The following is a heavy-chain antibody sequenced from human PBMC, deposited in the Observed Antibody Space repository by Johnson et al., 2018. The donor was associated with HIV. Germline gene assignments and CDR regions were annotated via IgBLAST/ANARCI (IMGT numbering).Heavy chain of an antibody. V-gene: IGHV3-66*01. CDR2: IYSGGST. Sequence: VLLVESGGGVVRPGGSLRLSCAASGFTFSSYDMHWVRQATGKGLEWVSVIYSGGSTYYADSVKGRYTISRDNSKNTLYLQMNSLRADYTAVYYCAKDVGNYWPDSFDIWGQGTMVTVSS. J-gene: IGHJ3*02. CDR3: AKDVGNYWPDSFDI. D-gene: IGHD3-22*01. CDR1: GFTFSSYD.